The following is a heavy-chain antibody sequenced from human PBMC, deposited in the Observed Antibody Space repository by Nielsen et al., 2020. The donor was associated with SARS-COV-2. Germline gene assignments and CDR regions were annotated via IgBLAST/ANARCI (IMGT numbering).Heavy chain of an antibody. CDR1: GFTFSSYG. CDR3: ARDLTMVRGDYYYYGMDV. V-gene: IGHV3-30*03. J-gene: IGHJ6*02. Sequence: GGSLRLSCAASGFTFSSYGMHWVRQAPGKGLEWVAVISYDGSNKYYADSVKGRFTISRDNSKNTLYLQMNSLRAEDTAVYYCARDLTMVRGDYYYYGMDVWGQGTTVTVSS. D-gene: IGHD3-10*01. CDR2: ISYDGSNK.